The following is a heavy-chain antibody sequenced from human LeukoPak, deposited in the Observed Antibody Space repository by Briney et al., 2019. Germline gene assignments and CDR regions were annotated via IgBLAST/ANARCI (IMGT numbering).Heavy chain of an antibody. CDR1: GDSSSNSLYY. Sequence: PSETLSLTCTVSGDSSSNSLYYWGWIRQLPGKGLEWIGSIDYSGSTYYNPSLKSRATISVDTSKNQFSLKLSSVTAADTAVYYCAREYTLYRSGWFLDYWGQGTVVTVSS. CDR2: IDYSGST. CDR3: AREYTLYRSGWFLDY. D-gene: IGHD6-19*01. J-gene: IGHJ4*02. V-gene: IGHV4-39*07.